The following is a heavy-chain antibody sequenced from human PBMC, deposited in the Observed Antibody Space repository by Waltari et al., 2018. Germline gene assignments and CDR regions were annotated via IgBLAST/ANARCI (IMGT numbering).Heavy chain of an antibody. CDR2: MNPNSGNT. CDR3: ARRYYDFWSGYFLLDY. CDR1: GYTFTSYD. V-gene: IGHV1-8*01. Sequence: QVQLVQSGAEVKKPGASVKVSCKASGYTFTSYDINWVRQATGQGREWMGWMNPNSGNTGYAQKFQGRVTMTRNTSISTAYMELSSLRSEDTAVYYCARRYYDFWSGYFLLDYWGQGTLVTVSS. J-gene: IGHJ4*02. D-gene: IGHD3-3*01.